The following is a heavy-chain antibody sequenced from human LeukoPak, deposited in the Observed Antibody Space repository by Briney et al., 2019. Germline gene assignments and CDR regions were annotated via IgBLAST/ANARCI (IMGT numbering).Heavy chain of an antibody. J-gene: IGHJ3*02. CDR1: VYTFINYG. CDR3: ARTAGATGAFDI. D-gene: IGHD1-26*01. CDR2: ISAYTGST. V-gene: IGHV1-18*01. Sequence: ASVKVSCKASVYTFINYGLTWVRQAPGQGFEWMGWISAYTGSTNYAQKLQGRVTMPTDPSTSTAYMDLRSLRSDDTAVYYCARTAGATGAFDIWGQGTMVIVSS.